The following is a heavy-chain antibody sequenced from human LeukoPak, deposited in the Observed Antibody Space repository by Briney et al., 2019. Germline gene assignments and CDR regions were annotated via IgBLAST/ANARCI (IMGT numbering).Heavy chain of an antibody. V-gene: IGHV1-2*02. J-gene: IGHJ4*02. CDR2: INPNSGGT. D-gene: IGHD5-18*01. CDR1: EYTFTGYY. CDR3: ARGYRGYSYGRQDY. Sequence: TSVKVSCKASEYTFTGYYMHWVRQAPGQGLEWMGWINPNSGGTNYAQKFQGRVTMTRDTSISTAYMELSRLRSDDTAVYYCARGYRGYSYGRQDYWGQGTLVTVSS.